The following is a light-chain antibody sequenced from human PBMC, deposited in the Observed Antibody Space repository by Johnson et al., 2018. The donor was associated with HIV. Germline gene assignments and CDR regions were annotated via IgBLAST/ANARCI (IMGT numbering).Light chain of an antibody. CDR1: VSNIESYF. Sequence: QSVLTQPPSVSAAPGQTVIISCSGNVSNIESYFVSWYQQLPGAAPTLLIYEDNKRPSGIPDRFSGSKSGATATLGITGLQTGDEADYYCGIWDASLSPLYVFGSGTTLTVL. V-gene: IGLV1-51*02. CDR3: GIWDASLSPLYV. J-gene: IGLJ1*01. CDR2: EDN.